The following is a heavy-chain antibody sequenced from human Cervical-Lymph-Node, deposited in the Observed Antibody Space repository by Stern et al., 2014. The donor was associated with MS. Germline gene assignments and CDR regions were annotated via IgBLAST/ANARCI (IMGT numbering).Heavy chain of an antibody. CDR1: GFTFSDYS. CDR2: MSSTGTYI. CDR3: ATDLMTTVTTIEY. V-gene: IGHV3-21*01. Sequence: EVHLVESGGGLVKPGGSLRLSCVASGFTFSDYSANWVRQAPGKGLEWVSSMSSTGTYIYYGDSVKGRFTISRDNAKNSLYLQMNSLRAEDTAVYYCATDLMTTVTTIEYWGQGALVTVSS. D-gene: IGHD4-17*01. J-gene: IGHJ4*02.